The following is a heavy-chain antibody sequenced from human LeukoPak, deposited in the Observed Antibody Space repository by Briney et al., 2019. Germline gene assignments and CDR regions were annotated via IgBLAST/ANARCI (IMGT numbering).Heavy chain of an antibody. CDR1: GYTFTSYD. Sequence: ASVKVSCKASGYTFTSYDINWVRQATGQGLEWMGWMNPNSGNTGYAQKFQGRVTITGNTSISTAYMELSSLRSEDTAVYYCARDSDCSSTSCPFDYWGQGTLVTVSS. CDR3: ARDSDCSSTSCPFDY. D-gene: IGHD2-2*01. V-gene: IGHV1-8*03. CDR2: MNPNSGNT. J-gene: IGHJ4*02.